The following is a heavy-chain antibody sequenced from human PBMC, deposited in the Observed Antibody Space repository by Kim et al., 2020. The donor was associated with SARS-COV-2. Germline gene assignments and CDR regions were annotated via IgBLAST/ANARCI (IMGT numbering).Heavy chain of an antibody. D-gene: IGHD2-21*02. CDR3: ARGPPIGGGDCYSH. Sequence: SETLSLTCTVSGVTISSGDYYWSWIRQPPGKGLEWIGYIYYTGSSHYNPSLNSRVTISIDTSKNQFSLKVSFVTAADTAVYYCARGPPIGGGDCYSHWGQGTLVTVSS. V-gene: IGHV4-30-4*02. CDR2: IYYTGSS. CDR1: GVTISSGDYY. J-gene: IGHJ4*02.